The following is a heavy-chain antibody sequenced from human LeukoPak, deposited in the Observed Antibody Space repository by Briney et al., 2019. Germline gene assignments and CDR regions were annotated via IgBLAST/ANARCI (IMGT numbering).Heavy chain of an antibody. V-gene: IGHV5-51*01. Sequence: GESLKISCKGSGYSFSSYWIGWVRQMPGKGLEWMGIIYPGDSDTRYSPSFQGQVSISADKSISTANLQWSSLKASDTAMYYCARHRMSSIASLTWFDPWGQGTLVTVSS. D-gene: IGHD6-6*01. CDR2: IYPGDSDT. CDR1: GYSFSSYW. J-gene: IGHJ5*02. CDR3: ARHRMSSIASLTWFDP.